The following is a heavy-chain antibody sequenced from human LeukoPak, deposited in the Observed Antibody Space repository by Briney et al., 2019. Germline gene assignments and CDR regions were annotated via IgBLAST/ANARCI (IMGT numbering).Heavy chain of an antibody. Sequence: KPSQSLLLTCAISGDSVSSGRAAWNWIRQSPSRGLEWLGRTYYNSKWYNDYAVSVKSRIAFNPDTSKDHFSLQLNSVTPEDTAVYYCARFTWGSKAFDIWGPGTLVTVSS. CDR1: GDSVSSGRAA. CDR2: TYYNSKWYN. J-gene: IGHJ3*02. D-gene: IGHD7-27*01. CDR3: ARFTWGSKAFDI. V-gene: IGHV6-1*01.